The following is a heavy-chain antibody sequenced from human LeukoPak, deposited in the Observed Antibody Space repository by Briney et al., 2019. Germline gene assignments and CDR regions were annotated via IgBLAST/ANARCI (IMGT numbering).Heavy chain of an antibody. Sequence: GGSLRLSCAASGFTFSSYSMNWVRQAPGKGLEWVSSISSSSSYIYYADSVKGRFTISRDNAKNSLYLQMNSLRAGDTAVYYCARELDGYNSAYWGQGTLVTVSS. V-gene: IGHV3-21*01. CDR2: ISSSSSYI. CDR3: ARELDGYNSAY. D-gene: IGHD5-24*01. CDR1: GFTFSSYS. J-gene: IGHJ4*02.